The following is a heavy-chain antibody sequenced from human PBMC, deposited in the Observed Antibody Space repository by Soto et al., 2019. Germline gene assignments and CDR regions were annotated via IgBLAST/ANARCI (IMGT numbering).Heavy chain of an antibody. D-gene: IGHD1-26*01. CDR3: AKEDVGGYYYSGL. Sequence: PGGSLRLSCAASGFTFSSYGMHWVRQAPGKGLEWVAVIWYDGSNKYYADSVKGRFTISRDNSKNTLYLQMNSLRAEDTAVYYCAKEDVGGYYYSGLWGRGTLVTVFS. CDR1: GFTFSSYG. CDR2: IWYDGSNK. J-gene: IGHJ4*02. V-gene: IGHV3-33*06.